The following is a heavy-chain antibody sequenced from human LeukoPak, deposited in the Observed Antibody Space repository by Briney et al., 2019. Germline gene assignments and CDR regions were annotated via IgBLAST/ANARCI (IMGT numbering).Heavy chain of an antibody. CDR1: GFTFSSHD. CDR3: ARSKSYSSGWTDFDW. J-gene: IGHJ4*02. Sequence: GGSLRLSCAASGFTFSSHDVHWVRQPTGKGLEWVSFIGAAGNTYYADSVKGRFTISRENARNSLLLQMDNLRAEDTAVYYCARSKSYSSGWTDFDWWGQGTLVTVSS. V-gene: IGHV3-13*01. CDR2: IGAAGNT. D-gene: IGHD6-19*01.